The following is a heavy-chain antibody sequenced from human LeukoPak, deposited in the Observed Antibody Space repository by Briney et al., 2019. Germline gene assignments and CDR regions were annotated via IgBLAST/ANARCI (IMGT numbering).Heavy chain of an antibody. CDR3: ARARGYNDFWSGYYTPDPFDI. CDR2: INSDGSST. Sequence: AGGSLRLSCAASGFTFSSYWMHWARQAPGKGLVWVSRINSDGSSTSYADSVKGRFTISRDNAKNTLYLQMNSLRAEDTAVYYCARARGYNDFWSGYYTPDPFDIWGQGTMVTVSS. V-gene: IGHV3-74*01. J-gene: IGHJ3*02. CDR1: GFTFSSYW. D-gene: IGHD3-3*01.